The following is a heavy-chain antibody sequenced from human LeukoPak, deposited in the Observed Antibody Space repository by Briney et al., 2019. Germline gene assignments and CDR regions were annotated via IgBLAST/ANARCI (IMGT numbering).Heavy chain of an antibody. CDR3: ARHGQGDSGYDSYFDY. D-gene: IGHD5-12*01. CDR1: GGSISSYY. V-gene: IGHV4-4*07. CDR2: IYTSGST. Sequence: SETLSLTCTVSGGSISSYYWSWIRQPAGKGLEWIGRIYTSGSTNYNPSLKSRVTMSVDTSKNQFSLKLSSVTAADTAVYYCARHGQGDSGYDSYFDYWGQGTLVTVSS. J-gene: IGHJ4*02.